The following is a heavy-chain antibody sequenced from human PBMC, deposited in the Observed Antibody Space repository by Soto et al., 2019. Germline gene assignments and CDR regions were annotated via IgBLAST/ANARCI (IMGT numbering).Heavy chain of an antibody. J-gene: IGHJ6*02. Sequence: GASVKVSCKASGGTFSSYAISWVRQAPGQGLEWMGGIIPIFGTANYAQKFQGRVTITADEPTSTAYMELSSLRSEDTAVYYCARDGEPDYGMDVWGQGTTVTVSS. CDR3: ARDGEPDYGMDV. CDR1: GGTFSSYA. CDR2: IIPIFGTA. V-gene: IGHV1-69*13. D-gene: IGHD7-27*01.